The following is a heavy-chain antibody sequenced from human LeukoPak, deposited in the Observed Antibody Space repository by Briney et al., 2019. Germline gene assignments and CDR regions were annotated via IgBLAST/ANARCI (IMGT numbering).Heavy chain of an antibody. CDR2: INHSGST. V-gene: IGHV4-34*01. J-gene: IGHJ3*02. Sequence: NPSETLSLTCAVYGGSFSGYYWSWIRQPPGKGLEWIGEINHSGSTNYNPSLKSRVTISVDTSKNQFSLKLSSVTAADTAVYYCARGLYYSGSFNDAFDIWGQGTMVTVSS. CDR1: GGSFSGYY. D-gene: IGHD1-26*01. CDR3: ARGLYYSGSFNDAFDI.